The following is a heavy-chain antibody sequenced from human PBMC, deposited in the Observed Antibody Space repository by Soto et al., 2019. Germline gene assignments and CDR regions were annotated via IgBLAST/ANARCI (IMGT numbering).Heavy chain of an antibody. Sequence: PGGSLRLSCAASGFSINTYWMHWVRQPPGKGLEWVSAISPSASDTLYADSVKGRFTISRDNSQNTLFLQMTSLRADDTAVYYCAKGGYTFAYEWGQGALVTSPQ. CDR3: AKGGYTFAYE. CDR1: GFSINTYW. V-gene: IGHV3-23*01. D-gene: IGHD5-18*01. J-gene: IGHJ4*02. CDR2: ISPSASDT.